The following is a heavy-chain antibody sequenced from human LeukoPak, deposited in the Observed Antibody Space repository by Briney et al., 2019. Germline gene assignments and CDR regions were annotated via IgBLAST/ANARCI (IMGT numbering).Heavy chain of an antibody. Sequence: ASVKVSCKASGYTFTGYNMHWVRQAPGQGLEWMGWINPNSGGTNYAQKFQGRVTMTRDTSISTAYMELNRLRSDDTAVYYCARAGGGYSSGWGAFDIWGQGTMVTVP. D-gene: IGHD5-18*01. CDR1: GYTFTGYN. J-gene: IGHJ3*02. CDR2: INPNSGGT. CDR3: ARAGGGYSSGWGAFDI. V-gene: IGHV1-2*02.